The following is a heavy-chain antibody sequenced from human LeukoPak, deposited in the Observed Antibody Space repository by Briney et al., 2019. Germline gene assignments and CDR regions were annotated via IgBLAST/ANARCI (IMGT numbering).Heavy chain of an antibody. V-gene: IGHV4-4*07. J-gene: IGHJ4*02. CDR3: ARKAVAGTYFDY. Sequence: SETLSLTCTVSGGSISSYYWSWIRQPAGKGLEWIWRIYTSGSTNYNPSLKSRVTMSVDTSKNQFSLKLSSVTAADTAVYYRARKAVAGTYFDYWGQGTLVTVSS. CDR2: IYTSGST. CDR1: GGSISSYY. D-gene: IGHD6-19*01.